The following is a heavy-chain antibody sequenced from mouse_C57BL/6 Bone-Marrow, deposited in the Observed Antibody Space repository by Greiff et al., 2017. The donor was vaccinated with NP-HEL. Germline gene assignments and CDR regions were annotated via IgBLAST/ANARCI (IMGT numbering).Heavy chain of an antibody. Sequence: VQLQQSGAELVRPGASVKLSCTASGFNINDDYMHWVKQRPEPGLEWIGWIDPENGDTEYASKFQGKATITADTASNTAYLQLSSLTSEDTAVYYCTVGYPHYWYFDVWGTGTTVTVSS. J-gene: IGHJ1*03. D-gene: IGHD2-2*01. CDR1: GFNINDDY. V-gene: IGHV14-4*01. CDR2: IDPENGDT. CDR3: TVGYPHYWYFDV.